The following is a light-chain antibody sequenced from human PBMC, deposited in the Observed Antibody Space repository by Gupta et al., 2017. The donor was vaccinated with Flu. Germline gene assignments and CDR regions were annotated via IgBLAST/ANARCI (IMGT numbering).Light chain of an antibody. Sequence: DIAMTQSPDALAVSLGERATNNCKSSQNVLYSSNNKNYLAGYQQKPGQPPKLLIYWASTRDSVVPDRFSSSGSGTAFTLTISIMRAEDESVYYSRQYSANSPTFGEGTKVEIK. CDR3: RQYSANSPT. J-gene: IGKJ4*01. CDR1: QNVLYSSNNKNY. V-gene: IGKV4-1*01. CDR2: WAS.